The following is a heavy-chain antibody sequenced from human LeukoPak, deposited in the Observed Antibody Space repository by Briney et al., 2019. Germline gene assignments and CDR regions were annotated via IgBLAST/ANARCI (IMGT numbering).Heavy chain of an antibody. D-gene: IGHD7-27*01. CDR2: IYHSGST. J-gene: IGHJ5*02. CDR1: GGSISSYNW. CDR3: ATGDYNWFDP. V-gene: IGHV4-4*02. Sequence: PSGTLSLTCAVSGGSISSYNWWSWVRPPPGKGLEWIGEIYHSGSTNYNPSLKSRVTISIDKSNHQFSLKLISVTAADTAVYYCATGDYNWFDPWGQGTLVTVSS.